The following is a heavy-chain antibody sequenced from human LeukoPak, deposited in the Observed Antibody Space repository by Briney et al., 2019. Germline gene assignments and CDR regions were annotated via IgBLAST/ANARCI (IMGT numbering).Heavy chain of an antibody. V-gene: IGHV4-4*07. CDR1: GGSISRYY. CDR3: ARGRYCTATTCDACGDAFDV. Sequence: PETLSLTCTVSGGSISRYYRSWIREPAGKGLEWIGRIYPRGSTTYKSSLKSRVTMSADTSKNHFSLKLSSLTAADTAVYYCARGRYCTATTCDACGDAFDVWGQGTMVTVSS. CDR2: IYPRGST. D-gene: IGHD2-2*01. J-gene: IGHJ3*01.